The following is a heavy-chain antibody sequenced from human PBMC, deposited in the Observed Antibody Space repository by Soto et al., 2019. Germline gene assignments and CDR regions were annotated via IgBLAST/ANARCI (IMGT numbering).Heavy chain of an antibody. Sequence: EVQLVESGGGLVKPGGSLRLSCAGSEFTINNAWMNWVRQAPGKGLEWVGGIKTKAEGGATDYAAPLKGRFPITRDDSRNTLFLQMNSLKTEDTAVYSCTTGSVEGVWGQGATVTVSS. CDR1: EFTINNAW. D-gene: IGHD2-15*01. CDR3: TTGSVEGV. V-gene: IGHV3-15*07. J-gene: IGHJ6*02. CDR2: IKTKAEGGAT.